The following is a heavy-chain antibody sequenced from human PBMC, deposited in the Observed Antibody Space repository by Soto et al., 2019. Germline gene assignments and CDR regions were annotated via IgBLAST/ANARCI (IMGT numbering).Heavy chain of an antibody. CDR1: GFSLSTYHMG. D-gene: IGHD2-15*01. V-gene: IGHV2-5*02. J-gene: IGHJ4*02. CDR3: AHAGDHVLLTFDH. Sequence: SGPTLGEPAQTLTLTCDFSGFSLSTYHMGVAWIRQPPGKALEWLALIYWDDDKRYSPSLKDRLAISKDTSSNQVVLTITNIDPGDSATYFCAHAGDHVLLTFDHWGPGTLVTVSS. CDR2: IYWDDDK.